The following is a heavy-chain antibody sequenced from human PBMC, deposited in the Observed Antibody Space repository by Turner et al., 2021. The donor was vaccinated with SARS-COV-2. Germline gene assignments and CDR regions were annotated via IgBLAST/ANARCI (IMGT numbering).Heavy chain of an antibody. J-gene: IGHJ4*01. Sequence: GGGVVQPGRSLRLSCAASGFTFSSYGMHWVRQAPGKGLEWVAVISYDGSNKHYADSVKGRFTISRDNSKNTPYLQMNSLRAEDTAVYYCAKDRPNGGDDVWGYFDYWGHGTLVTVSS. CDR3: AKDRPNGGDDVWGYFDY. D-gene: IGHD3-3*01. CDR1: GFTFSSYG. V-gene: IGHV3-30*18. CDR2: ISYDGSNK.